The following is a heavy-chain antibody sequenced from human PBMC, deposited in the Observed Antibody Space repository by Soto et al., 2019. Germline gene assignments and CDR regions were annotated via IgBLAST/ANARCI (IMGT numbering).Heavy chain of an antibody. CDR1: GGSISSGGYY. Sequence: LSLTCTVSGGSISSGGYYWSWIRQHPGKGVEWIGYIYYSGSTYYNPSLKSRVTISVDTSKNQFSLKLSSVTAADTAVYYCARDPDTAMVDAFDIWGQGTMVTVSS. V-gene: IGHV4-31*03. J-gene: IGHJ3*02. CDR3: ARDPDTAMVDAFDI. D-gene: IGHD5-18*01. CDR2: IYYSGST.